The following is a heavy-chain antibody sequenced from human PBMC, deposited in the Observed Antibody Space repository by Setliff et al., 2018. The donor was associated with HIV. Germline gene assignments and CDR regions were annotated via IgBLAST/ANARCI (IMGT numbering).Heavy chain of an antibody. J-gene: IGHJ6*03. CDR1: GGSISSGSYY. Sequence: SETLSLTCSVSGGSISSGSYYWSWIRQPAGKGLEWIGRIYNSGSTIYNPSLKSRVTLSLDTSKNQFSLKLSSVTAADTAVYYCARGVLITKRVTQTGGYYYYTDVWGKGTTVTVS. V-gene: IGHV4-61*02. CDR3: ARGVLITKRVTQTGGYYYYTDV. CDR2: IYNSGST. D-gene: IGHD2-21*02.